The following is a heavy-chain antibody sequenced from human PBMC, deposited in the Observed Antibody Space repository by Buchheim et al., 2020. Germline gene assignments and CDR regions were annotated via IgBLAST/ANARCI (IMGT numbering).Heavy chain of an antibody. CDR1: GFTFSSYW. Sequence: EVQLVESGGGLVQPGGSLRLSCAASGFTFSSYWMHWVRQAPGKGLVWVSRINSDGSSTSYADSVKGRFNISRDNAKNTMNLQMNSLRAEDTAVYYCVLTGAVYRDYFDYWGQGTL. D-gene: IGHD1-14*01. CDR3: VLTGAVYRDYFDY. J-gene: IGHJ4*02. CDR2: INSDGSST. V-gene: IGHV3-74*01.